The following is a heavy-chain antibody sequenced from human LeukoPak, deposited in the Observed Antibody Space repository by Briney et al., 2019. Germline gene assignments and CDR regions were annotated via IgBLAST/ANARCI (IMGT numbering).Heavy chain of an antibody. J-gene: IGHJ5*02. CDR1: GGSTSSGDYY. V-gene: IGHV4-30-4*08. CDR2: IYYSGST. Sequence: PSQTLSLTCTVSGGSTSSGDYYWSWIRQPPGKGLEWIGYIYYSGSTYYNPSLKSRVTISVDTSKNQFSLKLSSVTAADTAVYYCARNGRYCSSTSCSPNWFDPWGQGTLVTVSS. CDR3: ARNGRYCSSTSCSPNWFDP. D-gene: IGHD2-2*01.